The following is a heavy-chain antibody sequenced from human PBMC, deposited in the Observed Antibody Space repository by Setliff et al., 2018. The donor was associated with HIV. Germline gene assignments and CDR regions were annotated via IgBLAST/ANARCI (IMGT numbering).Heavy chain of an antibody. J-gene: IGHJ3*02. V-gene: IGHV4-61*01. Sequence: SETLSLTCTVSGGSVSSGSYYWSWIRQPPGKGLEWIGYIYYSGSTKHNPSLKSRVTMSVDTSKNQFSLKLSSVTAADTAVYYCARNPCSGGSCPDAFDIWGQGTMVTVSS. CDR2: IYYSGST. D-gene: IGHD2-15*01. CDR3: ARNPCSGGSCPDAFDI. CDR1: GGSVSSGSYY.